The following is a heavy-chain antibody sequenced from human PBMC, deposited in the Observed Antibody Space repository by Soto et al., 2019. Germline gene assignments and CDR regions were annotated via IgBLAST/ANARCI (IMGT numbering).Heavy chain of an antibody. Sequence: ASVKVSCKASGYTFSGYYLHWVRQAPGQGLEWMGWINPKSGGTKYVQKFQGWVSMTRDTSINTAYLELTRLTYDDTAVYYCARAVVFQGITADDQRFHWFDPWGQGTLVTVSS. CDR3: ARAVVFQGITADDQRFHWFDP. CDR2: INPKSGGT. V-gene: IGHV1-2*04. D-gene: IGHD6-13*01. J-gene: IGHJ5*02. CDR1: GYTFSGYY.